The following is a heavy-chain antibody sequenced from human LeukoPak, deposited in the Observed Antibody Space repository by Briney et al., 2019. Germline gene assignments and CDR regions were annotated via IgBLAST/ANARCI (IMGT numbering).Heavy chain of an antibody. J-gene: IGHJ4*02. Sequence: GGSLRLSCTASGFTFGDYAMSWVRQAPGKGLEWVGFIRSKAYGGTTEYAASVKGRFTISRDDSKSIAYLQTNSLKTEDTAVYYFTRRWLFDGFPLDYWGQGTLVTVSS. V-gene: IGHV3-49*04. D-gene: IGHD3-22*01. CDR3: TRRWLFDGFPLDY. CDR1: GFTFGDYA. CDR2: IRSKAYGGTT.